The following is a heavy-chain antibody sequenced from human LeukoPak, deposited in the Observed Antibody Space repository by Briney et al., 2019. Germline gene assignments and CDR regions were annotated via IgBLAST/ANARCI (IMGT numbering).Heavy chain of an antibody. CDR1: GDSIISYY. Sequence: SETLSLTCIVSGDSIISYYWSWIRQPPGKGLEWIGYIYYNGTTNYNPSLKSRVTMSVDTSRTQFSLKLSSVTAADTAVYYCARDDGGNQEEDWYFDLWGRGTLVTVSS. CDR3: ARDDGGNQEEDWYFDL. V-gene: IGHV4-59*12. J-gene: IGHJ2*01. CDR2: IYYNGTT. D-gene: IGHD4-23*01.